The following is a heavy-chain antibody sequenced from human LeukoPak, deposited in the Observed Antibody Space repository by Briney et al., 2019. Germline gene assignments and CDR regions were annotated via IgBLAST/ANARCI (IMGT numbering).Heavy chain of an antibody. CDR1: GGSISTYY. CDR2: INHSGST. Sequence: PSETLSLTCTVSGGSISTYYWTWIRQPPGKGLEWIGEINHSGSTNYNPSLKSRVTISVDTSKNQFSLKLSPVTAADTAVYYCARRAVTTVTSSSPAEYFQHWGQGTLVTVSS. J-gene: IGHJ1*01. V-gene: IGHV4-34*01. D-gene: IGHD4-17*01. CDR3: ARRAVTTVTSSSPAEYFQH.